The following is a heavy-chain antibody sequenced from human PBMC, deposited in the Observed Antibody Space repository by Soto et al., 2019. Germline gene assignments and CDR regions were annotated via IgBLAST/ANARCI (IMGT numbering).Heavy chain of an antibody. J-gene: IGHJ5*02. CDR3: ARVTTVSNWFDP. Sequence: SVKVSCKASGGTFSSYAISWVRQAPGQGLEWMGGIIPIFGTANYAQKFQGRVTITADESTSTAYMELSSLRSEDTAVYYCARVTTVSNWFDPWCQGTLVTVSS. V-gene: IGHV1-69*13. CDR2: IIPIFGTA. D-gene: IGHD4-4*01. CDR1: GGTFSSYA.